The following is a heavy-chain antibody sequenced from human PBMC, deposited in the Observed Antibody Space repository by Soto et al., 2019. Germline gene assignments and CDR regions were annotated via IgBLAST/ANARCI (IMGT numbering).Heavy chain of an antibody. D-gene: IGHD6-13*01. CDR1: GGSISSGGYY. Sequence: QVQLQESGPGLVKPSQTLSLTCTVSGGSISSGGYYWSWIRQHPGKGLEWLGYIYYSGSTYYNPSLKSRVTISVDMSKNQVSLKLSSVTAADTAVYYCATHSDNWYRYWGQGTLVTVSS. CDR2: IYYSGST. J-gene: IGHJ4*02. V-gene: IGHV4-31*03. CDR3: ATHSDNWYRY.